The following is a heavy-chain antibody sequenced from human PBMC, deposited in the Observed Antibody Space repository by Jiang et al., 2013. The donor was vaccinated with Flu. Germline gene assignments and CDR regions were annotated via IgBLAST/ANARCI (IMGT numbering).Heavy chain of an antibody. CDR1: GYTFTSYY. D-gene: IGHD4-23*01. J-gene: IGHJ5*02. V-gene: IGHV1-8*02. CDR2: MNPNSGHT. Sequence: GAEVKKPGASVKVSCKASGYTFTSYYLHWVRQAPGQGLEWMGWMNPNSGHTGYAQKFQGRVTMTRNTSISTAFMELSSLRSEDTAVYYCARDYGGNSGWFDPWGQGTLVTVSS. CDR3: ARDYGGNSGWFDP.